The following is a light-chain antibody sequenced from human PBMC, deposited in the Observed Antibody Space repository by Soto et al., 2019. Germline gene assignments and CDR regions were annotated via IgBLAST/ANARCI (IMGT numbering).Light chain of an antibody. CDR2: GSS. Sequence: EIVLTQSPGTLSLSPGERATLSCRASQSVSGNYLAWYQQKPGQSPRLLIYGSSDRATGIPDRFSGSGSGTDFTLNITTVEPEDFAVYYCQQYGSSPPYTFGQGTKLEIK. CDR1: QSVSGNY. V-gene: IGKV3-20*01. CDR3: QQYGSSPPYT. J-gene: IGKJ2*01.